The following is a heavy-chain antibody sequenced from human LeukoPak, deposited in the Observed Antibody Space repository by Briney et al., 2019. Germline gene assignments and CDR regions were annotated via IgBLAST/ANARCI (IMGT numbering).Heavy chain of an antibody. V-gene: IGHV4-59*08. CDR3: ARWGEDYSYNRDV. CDR2: IYYSGST. CDR1: GGSISSYY. D-gene: IGHD3-16*01. J-gene: IGHJ6*03. Sequence: SETLSLTCTVSGGSISSYYWSWIRQPPGKGLEWIGYIYYSGSTNYNPSLKSRVTISVDTSKNQFSLKLSSVTAADTAVYYCARWGEDYSYNRDVWGKGPRFPVSS.